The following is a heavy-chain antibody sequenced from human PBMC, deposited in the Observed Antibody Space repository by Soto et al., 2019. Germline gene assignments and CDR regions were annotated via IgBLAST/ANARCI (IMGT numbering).Heavy chain of an antibody. CDR3: ARAPLRYFDWLSDYYYYGMDV. Sequence: SETLSLTCTVSGGSISSGDYYWSWIRQPPGKGLEWIGYIYYSGSTYYNPSLKSRVTISVDTSKNQFSLKLSSVTAADTAVYYCARAPLRYFDWLSDYYYYGMDVWGQGTTVTVSS. V-gene: IGHV4-30-4*01. D-gene: IGHD3-9*01. CDR1: GGSISSGDYY. CDR2: IYYSGST. J-gene: IGHJ6*02.